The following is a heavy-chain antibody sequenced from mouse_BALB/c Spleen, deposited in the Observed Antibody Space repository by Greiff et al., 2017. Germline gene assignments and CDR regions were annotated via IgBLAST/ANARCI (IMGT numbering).Heavy chain of an antibody. J-gene: IGHJ1*01. Sequence: EVKLMESGTVLARPGASVKMSCKASGYSFTSYWMHWVKQRPGQGLEWIGAIYPGNSDTSYNQKFKGKAKLTAVTSASTAYMELSSLTNEDSAVYYCTRHRYDPYWYFDVWGAGTTVTVSS. CDR3: TRHRYDPYWYFDV. CDR2: IYPGNSDT. CDR1: GYSFTSYW. V-gene: IGHV1-5*01. D-gene: IGHD2-14*01.